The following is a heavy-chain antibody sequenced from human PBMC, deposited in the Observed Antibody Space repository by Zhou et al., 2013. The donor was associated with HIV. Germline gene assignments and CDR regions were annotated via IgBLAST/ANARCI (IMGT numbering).Heavy chain of an antibody. CDR2: IIPILGIA. D-gene: IGHD2-15*01. V-gene: IGHV1-69*04. Sequence: QVQLVQSGAEVKKPGSSVKVSCKASGGTFSSYAISWVRQAPGQGLEWMGRIIPILGIANYAQKFQGRVTITADKSTSTAYMELSSLRSEDTAVYYCARSWSGYCSGGSCYSWFDPWGQGTLVTVSS. CDR3: ARSWSGYCSGGSCYSWFDP. J-gene: IGHJ5*02. CDR1: GGTFSSYA.